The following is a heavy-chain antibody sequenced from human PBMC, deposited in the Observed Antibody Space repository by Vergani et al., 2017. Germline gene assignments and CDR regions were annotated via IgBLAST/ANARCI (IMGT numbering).Heavy chain of an antibody. D-gene: IGHD3-3*01. CDR3: ARDQNYDFCSGYSGADY. CDR1: GYTFTSYG. J-gene: IGHJ4*02. Sequence: QVQLVQSGAEVKKPGASVKVSCKASGYTFTSYGISWVRQAPGQGLEWMGWISAYNGNTNYAQKLQGRVTMTTDTSTSTAYMELRSLRSDDTAVYYCARDQNYDFCSGYSGADYWGQGTLVTVSS. V-gene: IGHV1-18*01. CDR2: ISAYNGNT.